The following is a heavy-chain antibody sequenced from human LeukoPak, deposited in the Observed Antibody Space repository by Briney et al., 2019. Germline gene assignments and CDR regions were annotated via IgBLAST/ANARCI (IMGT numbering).Heavy chain of an antibody. D-gene: IGHD1-26*01. J-gene: IGHJ4*02. V-gene: IGHV3-30-3*01. CDR2: ISYDGSNK. CDR3: AKIVGVTMSGWDY. Sequence: PGGSLRLSCAASGFTFSSYAMHWVRQAPGKGLEWVAVISYDGSNKYYADSVKGRFTISRDNSKNTLYLQMNSLRAEDTAVYYCAKIVGVTMSGWDYWGQGTLVTVSS. CDR1: GFTFSSYA.